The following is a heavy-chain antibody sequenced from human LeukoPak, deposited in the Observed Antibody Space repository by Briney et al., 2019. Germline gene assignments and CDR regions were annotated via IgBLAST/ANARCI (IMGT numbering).Heavy chain of an antibody. CDR2: IHHSGST. V-gene: IGHV4-34*01. J-gene: IGHJ4*02. CDR3: ARGHSTVDTAMVDDY. Sequence: QVQLQQWGAGLLKPSETLSLTCAVYGGSFSGYYWSWIRQPPGKGLEWIGKIHHSGSTNYTPSLKSRVTISVDTSKNQFSLKLSSVTAADTAVYYCARGHSTVDTAMVDDYWGQGTLVTVSS. D-gene: IGHD5-18*01. CDR1: GGSFSGYY.